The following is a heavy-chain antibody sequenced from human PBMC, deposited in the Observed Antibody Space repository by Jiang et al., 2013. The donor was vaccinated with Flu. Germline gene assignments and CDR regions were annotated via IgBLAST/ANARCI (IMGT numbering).Heavy chain of an antibody. V-gene: IGHV3-30*04. Sequence: EWVAVISYDGSNKYYADSVKGRFTISRDNSKNTLYLQMNSLRAEDTAVYYCARDSRITMIVGVDYWGQGTLVTVSS. CDR3: ARDSRITMIVGVDY. CDR2: ISYDGSNK. J-gene: IGHJ4*02. D-gene: IGHD3-22*01.